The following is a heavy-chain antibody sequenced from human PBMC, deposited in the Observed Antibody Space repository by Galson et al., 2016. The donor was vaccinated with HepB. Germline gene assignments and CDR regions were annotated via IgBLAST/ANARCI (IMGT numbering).Heavy chain of an antibody. D-gene: IGHD2-8*01. V-gene: IGHV3-74*01. CDR3: ARGRSHDGPYYYYGMDV. CDR1: GFTFSSYW. Sequence: SLRLSCAASGFTFSSYWMHWVRQAPGKGLVWVSRINSDGSITTYADSVKGRFTISRDNAKNTLYLQMNSLRAEDTALYYCARGRSHDGPYYYYGMDVWGQGTTVTVSS. J-gene: IGHJ6*02. CDR2: INSDGSIT.